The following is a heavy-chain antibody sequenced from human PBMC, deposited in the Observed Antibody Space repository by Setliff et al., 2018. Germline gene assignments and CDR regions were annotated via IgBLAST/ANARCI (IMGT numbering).Heavy chain of an antibody. V-gene: IGHV1-46*01. CDR3: ARVAGDFQEIPEWDVDTAMVFDY. CDR1: GYTFTSYY. D-gene: IGHD5-18*01. CDR2: INPSGGST. J-gene: IGHJ4*02. Sequence: GASVKVSCKASGYTFTSYYMHWVRQAPGQGLEWMGIINPSGGSTSYAQKFQGRVTMTRDTSTSTVYMELSSLRSEDTAVYYCARVAGDFQEIPEWDVDTAMVFDYWGQGPLVTVSS.